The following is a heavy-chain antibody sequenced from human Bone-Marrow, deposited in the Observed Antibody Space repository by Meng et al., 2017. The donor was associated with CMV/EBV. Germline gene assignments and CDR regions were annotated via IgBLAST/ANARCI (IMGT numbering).Heavy chain of an antibody. CDR1: GGTFSSYA. CDR2: IIPIFGTA. V-gene: IGHV1-69*05. CDR3: ASSSMVYATPIDAFDI. D-gene: IGHD2-8*01. Sequence: SVKVSCKASGGTFSSYAISWVRQAPGQGLEWMGGIIPIFGTANYAQKFQGRVTITTDESTSTAYMELSRLRSDDTAVYYCASSSMVYATPIDAFDIWGQGTMVTVSS. J-gene: IGHJ3*02.